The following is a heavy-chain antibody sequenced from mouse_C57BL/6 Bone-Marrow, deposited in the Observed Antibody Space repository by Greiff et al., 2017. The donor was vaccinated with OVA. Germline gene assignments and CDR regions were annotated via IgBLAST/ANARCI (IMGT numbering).Heavy chain of an antibody. CDR3: ARGYDYDRGYYAMDY. CDR2: SRNKANDYTT. D-gene: IGHD2-4*01. Sequence: EVKVVESGGGLVQSGRSLRLSCATSGFTFSDFYMEWVRQAPGKGLEWIAASRNKANDYTTEYSASVKGRFIVSRDTSKSILYLQMNALRAEDTAIYYCARGYDYDRGYYAMDYWGQGTSVTVSS. V-gene: IGHV7-1*01. J-gene: IGHJ4*01. CDR1: GFTFSDFY.